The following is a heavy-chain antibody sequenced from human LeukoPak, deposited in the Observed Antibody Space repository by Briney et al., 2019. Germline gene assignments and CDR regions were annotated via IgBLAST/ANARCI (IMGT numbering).Heavy chain of an antibody. Sequence: SETLSLTCSVSGGSISRYYWSWIRQPPGTGLEWIGYISYSGNTNYNPSLKSRVTISVDTSKNQFSLKLSSVTAADTAVYYCATRSTGVAATFDSWGQGALVTVSS. CDR3: ATRSTGVAATFDS. D-gene: IGHD2-15*01. CDR2: ISYSGNT. V-gene: IGHV4-59*01. J-gene: IGHJ4*02. CDR1: GGSISRYY.